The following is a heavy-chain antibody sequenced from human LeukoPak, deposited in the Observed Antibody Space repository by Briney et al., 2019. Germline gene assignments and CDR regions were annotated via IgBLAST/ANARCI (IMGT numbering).Heavy chain of an antibody. CDR2: IYHSGST. J-gene: IGHJ4*02. V-gene: IGHV4-38-2*01. Sequence: SETLSLTCDVSDYSISNGYYWGWIRQPPGKGLEWIGSIYHSGSTYYNSSLKSRVTISVDTSKNQFSLKLSSVTATDTAVYYCARHGQQLGYYFDYWGQGTLATVSS. CDR1: DYSISNGYY. CDR3: ARHGQQLGYYFDY. D-gene: IGHD6-13*01.